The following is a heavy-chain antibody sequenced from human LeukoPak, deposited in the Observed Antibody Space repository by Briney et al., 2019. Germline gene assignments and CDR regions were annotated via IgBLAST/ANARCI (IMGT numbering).Heavy chain of an antibody. CDR3: ARVRRGFDY. D-gene: IGHD4/OR15-4a*01. CDR2: IHTSGTT. Sequence: SETLSLTCTVSGGAISSGSHYWSWIRQSAGKGLEWIGRIHTSGTTNSNPSLKSRVTISVDTSKNQFSLKPSSVTAADTAVYYCARVRRGFDYWGQGTLVTVSS. V-gene: IGHV4-61*02. CDR1: GGAISSGSHY. J-gene: IGHJ4*02.